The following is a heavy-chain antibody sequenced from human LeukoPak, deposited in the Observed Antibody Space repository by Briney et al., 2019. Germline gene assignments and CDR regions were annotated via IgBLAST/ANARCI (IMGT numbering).Heavy chain of an antibody. CDR2: IYSDGGT. CDR3: AKDSNGPAF. V-gene: IGHV3-53*01. J-gene: IGHJ4*02. CDR1: GFFFYNSY. Sequence: GGSLRLSCAASGFFFYNSYMSWVRQAPGKGLEWVSVIYSDGGTFYSDSVKGRFTISRDYSKNTLYLQMNGLRADDTAVYFCAKDSNGPAFWGQGTPVTVSS. D-gene: IGHD2-8*01.